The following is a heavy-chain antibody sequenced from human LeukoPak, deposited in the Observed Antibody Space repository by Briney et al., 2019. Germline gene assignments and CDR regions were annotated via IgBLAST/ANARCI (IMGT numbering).Heavy chain of an antibody. CDR3: AKDLGYSSALDY. J-gene: IGHJ4*02. V-gene: IGHV3-23*01. CDR1: GFTFSSYA. D-gene: IGHD6-19*01. Sequence: PGGSLRLSCAASGFTFSSYAMSWVRQAPGKGLEWVSAISGSGGSTYYADSVKGRFTTSRDNSKNTLYLQMNSLRAEDTAVYYCAKDLGYSSALDYWGQGTLVTVSS. CDR2: ISGSGGST.